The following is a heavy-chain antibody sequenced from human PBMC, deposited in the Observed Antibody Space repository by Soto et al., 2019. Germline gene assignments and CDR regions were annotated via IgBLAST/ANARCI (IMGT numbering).Heavy chain of an antibody. CDR3: ARGGRSGYRSPLDYYYYGMDV. J-gene: IGHJ6*02. D-gene: IGHD3-3*01. Sequence: PGRSLRLSCAAAGLTCSSYWMSWVSQATGKGLEWVANIKQDGSEKYYVDSVKGRFTISRDNAKNSLYLQMNSLRAEDTAVYYCARGGRSGYRSPLDYYYYGMDVWGQGTTVNVS. CDR1: GLTCSSYW. V-gene: IGHV3-7*01. CDR2: IKQDGSEK.